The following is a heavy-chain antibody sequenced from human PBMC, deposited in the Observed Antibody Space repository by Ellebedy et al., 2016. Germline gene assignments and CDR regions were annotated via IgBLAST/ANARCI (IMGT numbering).Heavy chain of an antibody. V-gene: IGHV5-51*01. J-gene: IGHJ3*02. CDR3: ARHTSSGSYSWLDAFDI. CDR2: IYPGDSDT. Sequence: GESLKISXKGSGYSFTSYWIGWVRQMPGKGLEWMGIIYPGDSDTRYSPSFQGQVTISADKSISTAYLQWSSLKASDTAMYYCARHTSSGSYSWLDAFDIWGQGTMVTVSS. CDR1: GYSFTSYW. D-gene: IGHD3-10*01.